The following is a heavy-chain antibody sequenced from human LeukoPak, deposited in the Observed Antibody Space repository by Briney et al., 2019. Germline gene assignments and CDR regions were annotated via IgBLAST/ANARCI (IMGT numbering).Heavy chain of an antibody. J-gene: IGHJ5*02. V-gene: IGHV1-46*01. CDR3: ARGSSSEASGP. D-gene: IGHD6-6*01. Sequence: ASVKVSCKASGYTFTSYGISWVRQAPGQGLEWMGIINPSGGSTSYAQKFQGRVTMTRDTSTSTVYMELSSLRSEDTAVYYCARGSSSEASGPWGQGTLVTVSS. CDR2: INPSGGST. CDR1: GYTFTSYG.